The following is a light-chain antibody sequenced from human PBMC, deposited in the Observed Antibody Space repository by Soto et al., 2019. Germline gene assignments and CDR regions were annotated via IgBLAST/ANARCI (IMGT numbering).Light chain of an antibody. Sequence: QSVLTQPPSVSGAPGQRVTISCTGSRSNIGAGYAVHWYQQLPGTAPKLLIYDNTNRPSGVPDRFSASESGTSASLAITGLQSEDEADYYCQSYDTSLGASVFGGGTKVTVL. CDR1: RSNIGAGYA. CDR3: QSYDTSLGASV. V-gene: IGLV1-40*01. J-gene: IGLJ2*01. CDR2: DNT.